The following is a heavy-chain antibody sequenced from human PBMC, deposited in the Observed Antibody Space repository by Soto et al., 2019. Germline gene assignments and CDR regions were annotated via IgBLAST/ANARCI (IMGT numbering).Heavy chain of an antibody. V-gene: IGHV3-66*01. CDR3: ARDDFFFDGGGGYGDPLAF. D-gene: IGHD3-3*01. Sequence: SLRLSCAASGFTVSSKYMSWVRQAPGKGLEWVSLIQSGGPTYYADSVKGRFTISRDTSENTVHLQMDSLRAEDTAVYYCARDDFFFDGGGGYGDPLAFWGKGTSVP. CDR1: GFTVSSKY. J-gene: IGHJ6*03. CDR2: IQSGGPT.